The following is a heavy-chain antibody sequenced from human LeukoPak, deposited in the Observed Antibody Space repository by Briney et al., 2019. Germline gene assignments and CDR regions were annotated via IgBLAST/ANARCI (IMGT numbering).Heavy chain of an antibody. V-gene: IGHV3-33*06. CDR1: GFTFSTYG. CDR2: IWYDGSNK. Sequence: PGGSLRLSCAASGFTFSTYGMHWVRQAPGKGLEWVAVIWYDGSNKNHADSVRGRFTISRDNSKNTLYLQMNSLRVEDTAVYYCANNFDYWGQGTLVTVSS. CDR3: ANNFDY. J-gene: IGHJ4*02.